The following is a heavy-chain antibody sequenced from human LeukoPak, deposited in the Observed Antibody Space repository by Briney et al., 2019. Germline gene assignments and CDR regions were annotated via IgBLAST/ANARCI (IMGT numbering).Heavy chain of an antibody. CDR2: IIPIFGTA. D-gene: IGHD5-24*01. CDR1: GGTFSSYA. CDR3: ARGIRDGYNYYYYYYMDV. J-gene: IGHJ6*03. Sequence: SVKVSCKASGGTFSSYAISWVRQALGQGLEWMGGIIPIFGTANYAQKFQGRVTITTDESTSTAYMELSSLRSEDTAVYYCARGIRDGYNYYYYYYMDVWSKGTTVTVSS. V-gene: IGHV1-69*05.